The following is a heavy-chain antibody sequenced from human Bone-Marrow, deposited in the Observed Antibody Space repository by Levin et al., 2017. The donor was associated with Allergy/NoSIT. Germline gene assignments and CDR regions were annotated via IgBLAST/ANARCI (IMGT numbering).Heavy chain of an antibody. D-gene: IGHD5-12*01. Sequence: GESLKISCAASGFTFSSYGMHWVRQAPGKGLEWVAVISYDGSNKYYADSVKGRFTISRDNSKNTLYLQMNSLRAEDTAVYYCAKDLGGYDAYWGQGTLVTVSS. V-gene: IGHV3-30*18. CDR1: GFTFSSYG. CDR2: ISYDGSNK. CDR3: AKDLGGYDAY. J-gene: IGHJ4*02.